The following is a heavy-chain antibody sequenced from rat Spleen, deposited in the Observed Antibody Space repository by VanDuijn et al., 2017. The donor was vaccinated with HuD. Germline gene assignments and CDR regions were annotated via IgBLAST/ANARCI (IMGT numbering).Heavy chain of an antibody. CDR3: TRGYVMDA. Sequence: EVQLVESDGGLVQPGRSLKLSCAASGFTFSDYNMAWVRQAPTKGLEWVATISYDGGRNFYRDSVKGRFTISRDNAKNTQYLQMDSLRSEDTATYYCTRGYVMDAWGQGASVTVSS. CDR1: GFTFSDYN. V-gene: IGHV5-29*01. J-gene: IGHJ4*01. CDR2: ISYDGGRN.